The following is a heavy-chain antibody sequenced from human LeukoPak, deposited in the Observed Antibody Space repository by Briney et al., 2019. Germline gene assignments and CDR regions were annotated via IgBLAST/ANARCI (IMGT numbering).Heavy chain of an antibody. CDR2: IRYDGSNT. V-gene: IGHV3-30*02. CDR3: AKDGVVVVYNDAFDI. D-gene: IGHD3-22*01. J-gene: IGHJ3*02. CDR1: GFTFSSYG. Sequence: GGSLRLSCAASGFTFSSYGMHWVRQAPGKGLEWGAFIRYDGSNTYYADSVKGRFTISRDNSKNTLYLQMNSLRAEDTAVYYCAKDGVVVVYNDAFDIWGQGTMVTVSS.